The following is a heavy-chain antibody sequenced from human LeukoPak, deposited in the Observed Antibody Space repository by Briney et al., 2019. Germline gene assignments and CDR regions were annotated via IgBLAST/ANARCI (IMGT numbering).Heavy chain of an antibody. CDR2: ISAYNGNT. J-gene: IGHJ4*02. CDR1: GYTFTSYG. Sequence: ASVKVSCKASGYTFTSYGISWVRQAPGQGLEWMGWISAYNGNTNYAQKLQGRVTMTTDTSTSTAYVELRSLRSDDTAVYYCARGGTGSGWYGVPFDYWGQGTLVTVSS. D-gene: IGHD6-19*01. V-gene: IGHV1-18*01. CDR3: ARGGTGSGWYGVPFDY.